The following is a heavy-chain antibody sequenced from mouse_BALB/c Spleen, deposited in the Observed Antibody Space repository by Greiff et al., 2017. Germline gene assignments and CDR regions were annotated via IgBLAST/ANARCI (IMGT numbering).Heavy chain of an antibody. CDR2: IYPGDGST. J-gene: IGHJ1*01. Sequence: VKLMESGPGLVKPGALVKISCTASGYTFTSYDINWVKQRPGQGLEWIGWIYPGDGSTKYNEKFKGKATLTADKSSSTGYMQVSSLTSENSAVYFCARGGYDSSNWDFDVWGAGTTVTVSS. V-gene: IGHV1S56*01. CDR3: ARGGYDSSNWDFDV. CDR1: GYTFTSYD. D-gene: IGHD1-1*01.